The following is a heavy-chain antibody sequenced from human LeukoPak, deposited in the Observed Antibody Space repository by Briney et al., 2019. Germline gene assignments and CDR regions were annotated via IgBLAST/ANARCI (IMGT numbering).Heavy chain of an antibody. CDR3: AREVFGSGSLTGAIDY. CDR1: GGSISSGSYY. V-gene: IGHV4-61*02. CDR2: IYTSGST. J-gene: IGHJ4*02. Sequence: SETLSLTCTVSGGSISSGSYYWSWIRQPAGKGLEWIGGIYTSGSTNYNPSLKSRVTISVDTSKNQFSLKLSSVTAAGTAVYYCAREVFGSGSLTGAIDYWGQGTLVTVSS. D-gene: IGHD3-10*01.